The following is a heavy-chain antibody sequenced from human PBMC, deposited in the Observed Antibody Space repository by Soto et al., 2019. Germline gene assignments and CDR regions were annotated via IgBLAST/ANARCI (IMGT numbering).Heavy chain of an antibody. CDR2: INHSGST. CDR1: GGSFSGYY. CDR3: VRGTKYYDFWSGYYHWFDP. J-gene: IGHJ5*02. V-gene: IGHV4-34*01. D-gene: IGHD3-3*01. Sequence: PSETLSLTCAVYGGSFSGYYWSWIRQPPGKGLEWIGEINHSGSTNYNPSLKSRVTISVDTSKNQFSLKLSSVTAADTAVYYCVRGTKYYDFWSGYYHWFDPWGQGTLVTVSS.